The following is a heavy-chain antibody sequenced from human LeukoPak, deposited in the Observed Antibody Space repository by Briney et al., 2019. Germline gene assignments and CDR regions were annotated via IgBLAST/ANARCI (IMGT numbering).Heavy chain of an antibody. CDR1: GFTFDDYA. D-gene: IGHD1-26*01. J-gene: IGHJ6*02. CDR2: ISWNSGSI. Sequence: PGWSLRLSCAASGFTFDDYAMHWVRQAPGKGLEWVSGISWNSGSIGYADSVKGRFTISRDNAKNSLYLQMNSLRAEDTALYYCAKDSGSYYYYGMDVWGQGTTVTVSS. CDR3: AKDSGSYYYYGMDV. V-gene: IGHV3-9*01.